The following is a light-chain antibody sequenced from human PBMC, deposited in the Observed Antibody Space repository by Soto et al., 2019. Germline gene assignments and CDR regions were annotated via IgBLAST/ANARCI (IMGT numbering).Light chain of an antibody. CDR3: QQYNNWPRT. J-gene: IGKJ1*01. CDR1: QSVNSN. CDR2: GTS. Sequence: EIVLTQSPGTLSLSPGERATLSCRASQSVNSNLAWYQQKAGQAPRLLIYGTSTRATGIPARFSGSGSGTDFTLTISRLQFEDFEVYYCQQYNNWPRTFGQGTKVDIK. V-gene: IGKV3-15*01.